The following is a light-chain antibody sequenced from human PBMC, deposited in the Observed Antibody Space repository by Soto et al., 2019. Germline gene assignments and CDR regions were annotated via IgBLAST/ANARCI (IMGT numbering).Light chain of an antibody. Sequence: EIVLTQSPGTLSLSPGERTTLSCRASQSVSPYLAWYQHKPGQAPRLLIYGASSRTTDIPDRFSVSASWTDFTPTISRPEPEDFAVYFYQQYGSSPPVTLGPGTKVDIK. V-gene: IGKV3-20*01. CDR2: GAS. J-gene: IGKJ3*01. CDR3: QQYGSSPPVT. CDR1: QSVSPY.